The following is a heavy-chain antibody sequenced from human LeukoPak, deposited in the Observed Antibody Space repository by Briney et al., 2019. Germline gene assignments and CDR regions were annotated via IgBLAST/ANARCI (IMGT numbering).Heavy chain of an antibody. D-gene: IGHD3-3*01. CDR1: GGSISSGGYY. CDR2: IYHSGST. Sequence: PSETLSLTCTVSGGSISSGGYYWSWIRQPPGKGLEWIGYIYHSGSTYYNPSLKSRVTISVDRSKNQFSLKLSSVTAADTAVYYCARSLEWLLGRWFDPWGQGTLVTVSS. CDR3: ARSLEWLLGRWFDP. V-gene: IGHV4-30-2*01. J-gene: IGHJ5*02.